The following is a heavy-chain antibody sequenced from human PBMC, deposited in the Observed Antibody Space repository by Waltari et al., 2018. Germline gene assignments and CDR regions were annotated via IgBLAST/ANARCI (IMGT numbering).Heavy chain of an antibody. D-gene: IGHD1-1*01. V-gene: IGHV3-23*04. CDR3: ASDRGYSDY. CDR1: EFSFSRYA. J-gene: IGHJ4*02. Sequence: VQRVESGGGFVDQGRSLRFSCAASEFSFSRYAISGVRRAPGKVPEWVSAISGSGGSTYYADSAKGRFTISREKSKNTLYLEMDSLRAEETAVYYCASDRGYSDYWGQGTLVTVSS. CDR2: ISGSGGST.